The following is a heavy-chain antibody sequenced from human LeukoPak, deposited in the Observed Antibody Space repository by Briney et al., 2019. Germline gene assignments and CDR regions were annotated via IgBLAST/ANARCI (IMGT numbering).Heavy chain of an antibody. CDR3: ASQY. Sequence: PGGSLRLSCAASGFTFSSYAMHWVRQAPGKGLEWVAVISYDGSNKYYADSVKGRFTISRDNSKNTLYLQMNSLGAEDTAVYYCASQYWGQGTLVTVSS. CDR2: ISYDGSNK. V-gene: IGHV3-30*04. CDR1: GFTFSSYA. J-gene: IGHJ4*02.